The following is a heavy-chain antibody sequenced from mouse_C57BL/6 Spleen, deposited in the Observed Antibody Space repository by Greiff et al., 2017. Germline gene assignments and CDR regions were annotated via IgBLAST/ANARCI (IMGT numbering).Heavy chain of an antibody. V-gene: IGHV1-80*01. D-gene: IGHD3-2*02. CDR1: GYAFSSYW. CDR2: IYPGDGDT. CDR3: ERRTAQAPFDY. Sequence: QVQLQQSGAELVKPGASVKISCKASGYAFSSYWMNWVKQRPGQGLEWIGQIYPGDGDTNYNGKFKGKATLTADKSSSTAYMQLSSLTSEDYAVYICERRTAQAPFDYWGQGTTLTVSS. J-gene: IGHJ2*01.